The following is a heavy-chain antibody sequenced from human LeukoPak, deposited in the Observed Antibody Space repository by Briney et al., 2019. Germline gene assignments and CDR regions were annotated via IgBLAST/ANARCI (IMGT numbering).Heavy chain of an antibody. CDR3: AREDASGNWFDP. V-gene: IGHV4-30-2*01. J-gene: IGHJ5*02. CDR1: GGSISSGGYS. D-gene: IGHD1-26*01. CDR2: IYHSGST. Sequence: SQTLSLTCAVSGGSISSGGYSWSWIRQPPGEGLEWIGYIYHSGSTYYNPSLKSRVTISVDRSKNQFSLKLSSVTAADTAVYYCAREDASGNWFDPWGQGTLVTVSS.